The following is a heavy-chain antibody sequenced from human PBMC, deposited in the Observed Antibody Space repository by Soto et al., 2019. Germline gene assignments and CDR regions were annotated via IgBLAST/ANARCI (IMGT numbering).Heavy chain of an antibody. V-gene: IGHV1-18*01. CDR3: ARDLEGHLAYCGGDCSVAAFDI. D-gene: IGHD2-21*02. Sequence: GASVKVSCKASGDTFTSYGISWVRQAPGQGLEWMGWISAYNGNTNYAQKLQGRVTMTTDTSTSTAYMELRSLRSDDTAVYYCARDLEGHLAYCGGDCSVAAFDIWGQGTMVTVSS. J-gene: IGHJ3*02. CDR2: ISAYNGNT. CDR1: GDTFTSYG.